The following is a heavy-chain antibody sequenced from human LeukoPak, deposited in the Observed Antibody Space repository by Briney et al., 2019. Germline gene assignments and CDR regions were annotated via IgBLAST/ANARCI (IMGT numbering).Heavy chain of an antibody. J-gene: IGHJ4*02. CDR1: GGTFSSYA. CDR3: ARGGLWCTGNKCYYYFDY. V-gene: IGHV1-8*02. D-gene: IGHD2-8*02. CDR2: MNPNSGNT. Sequence: ASVKVSCKASGGTFSSYAVSWVRQATGQGLEWMGWMNPNSGNTGYAQKFQGRVTMTRNTSISTAYMELSSLRSDDTAVYYCARGGLWCTGNKCYYYFDYWGQGTLVTVSS.